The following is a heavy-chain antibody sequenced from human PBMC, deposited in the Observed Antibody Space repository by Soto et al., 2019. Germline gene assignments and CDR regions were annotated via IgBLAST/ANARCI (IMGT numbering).Heavy chain of an antibody. CDR1: GYTFTSYA. Sequence: VQLVQSGAEEKKPGASVKVSCKASGYTFTSYAMHWVRQAPGQRLEGMGWINAGNGNTKYSQKFQGRVTITRDTSASTAYMELSSLRSEDTAVYYCARSIVVVTALDYWGQGTLVTVSS. CDR3: ARSIVVVTALDY. J-gene: IGHJ4*02. D-gene: IGHD2-21*02. CDR2: INAGNGNT. V-gene: IGHV1-3*05.